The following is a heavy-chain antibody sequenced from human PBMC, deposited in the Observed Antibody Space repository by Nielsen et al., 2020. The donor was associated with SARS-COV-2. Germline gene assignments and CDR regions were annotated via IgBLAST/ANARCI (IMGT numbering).Heavy chain of an antibody. J-gene: IGHJ3*02. CDR2: ISWNSGSI. CDR3: AKDFTYDSSLLGAFDI. D-gene: IGHD3-22*01. CDR1: GFTFDDYA. Sequence: GGSLRLSCAASGFTFDDYAMHWVRQAPGKGLEWVSGISWNSGSIGYADSVRGRFTIPRDNAKNSLYLQMNSLRAEDTALYYCAKDFTYDSSLLGAFDIWGQGSMVTVSS. V-gene: IGHV3-9*01.